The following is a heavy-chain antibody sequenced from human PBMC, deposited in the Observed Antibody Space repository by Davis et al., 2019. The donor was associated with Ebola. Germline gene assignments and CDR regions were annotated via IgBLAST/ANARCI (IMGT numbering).Heavy chain of an antibody. CDR2: IGTRQSVI. D-gene: IGHD1-14*01. CDR3: ARGKPHYGLDV. J-gene: IGHJ6*02. Sequence: GESLKISCAASGFTFSDYYMTWIRQPPGKGLEWVSYIGTRQSVIYYADSVKGRFTISRDNAKKSLYLQMNRLRAEDTAVYYCARGKPHYGLDVWGQGTTVTVSS. CDR1: GFTFSDYY. V-gene: IGHV3-11*01.